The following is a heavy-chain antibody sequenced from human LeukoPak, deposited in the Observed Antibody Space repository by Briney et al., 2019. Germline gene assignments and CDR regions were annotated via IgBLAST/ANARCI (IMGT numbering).Heavy chain of an antibody. CDR1: GFTFINYW. Sequence: TGGSLRLSCSAPGFTFINYWTSRVRQALGKGLEWVANIKDDESEKYYVDSVKGRFTISRDNAKSSLYLQMNSLRAEDTAVYYCARALDSSSSRYQAFEEWGQGTLVTVSS. D-gene: IGHD2-2*01. CDR2: IKDDESEK. J-gene: IGHJ4*02. V-gene: IGHV3-7*01. CDR3: ARALDSSSSRYQAFEE.